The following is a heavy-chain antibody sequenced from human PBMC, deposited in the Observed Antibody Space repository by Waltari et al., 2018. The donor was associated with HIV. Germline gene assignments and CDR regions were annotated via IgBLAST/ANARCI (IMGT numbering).Heavy chain of an antibody. CDR1: GYTFSDHY. CDR2: INPNSGGT. J-gene: IGHJ4*02. Sequence: QVQLVQSGAVVKKPVASVKVSCKTSGYTFSDHYIHWMRQAPGQGPEWMGWINPNSGGTNYAQRFQDRVTLTRDTHISTVFMDLSRLASDDTAVYYCARVPQGRLGELSTYYFDYWGQGSLVIVSS. CDR3: ARVPQGRLGELSTYYFDY. V-gene: IGHV1-2*02. D-gene: IGHD3-16*01.